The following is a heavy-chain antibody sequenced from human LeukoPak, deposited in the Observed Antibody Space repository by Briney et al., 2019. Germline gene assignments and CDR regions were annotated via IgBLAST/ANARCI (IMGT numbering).Heavy chain of an antibody. J-gene: IGHJ6*03. D-gene: IGHD3-16*02. CDR3: ASRPRTFGGVIAGYMDV. CDR1: GGSISSSSYY. CDR2: IYYSGST. V-gene: IGHV4-39*01. Sequence: PSETLSLTCTVSGGSISSSSYYWGWLRQPPGKGLEWFGSIYYSGSTYYNPSLKSRVTISVDTSKNQFSLKLSSVTAADTAVYYCASRPRTFGGVIAGYMDVWGKGTTVTVSS.